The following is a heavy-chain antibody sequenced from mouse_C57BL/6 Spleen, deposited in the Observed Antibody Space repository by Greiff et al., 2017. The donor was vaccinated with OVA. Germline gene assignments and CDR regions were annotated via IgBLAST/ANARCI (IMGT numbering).Heavy chain of an antibody. V-gene: IGHV1-53*01. Sequence: VKLQQPGTELVKPGASVKLSCKASGYTFTSYWMHWVKQRPGQGLEWIGNINPSNGGTNYNEKFKSKATLTVDKSSSTAYMQLSSLTSEDSAVYYCARWGYGSSYVLYAMDYWGQGTSVTVSS. CDR1: GYTFTSYW. CDR2: INPSNGGT. CDR3: ARWGYGSSYVLYAMDY. J-gene: IGHJ4*01. D-gene: IGHD1-1*01.